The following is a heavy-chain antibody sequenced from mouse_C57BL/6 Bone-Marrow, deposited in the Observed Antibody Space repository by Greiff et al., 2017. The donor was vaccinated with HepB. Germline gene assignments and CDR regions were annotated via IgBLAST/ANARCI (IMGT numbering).Heavy chain of an antibody. CDR2: IDPSDSYT. Sequence: QVQLQQPGAELVRPGPSVKLSCKASGYTFTSYWMHWVKQRPGQGLEWIGVIDPSDSYTNYNQKFKGKATLTVDTSSSTAYMQLSSLTSEDSAVYYCARGGSSYYYYAMDYWGQGTSVTVSS. J-gene: IGHJ4*01. V-gene: IGHV1-59*01. CDR3: ARGGSSYYYYAMDY. D-gene: IGHD1-1*01. CDR1: GYTFTSYW.